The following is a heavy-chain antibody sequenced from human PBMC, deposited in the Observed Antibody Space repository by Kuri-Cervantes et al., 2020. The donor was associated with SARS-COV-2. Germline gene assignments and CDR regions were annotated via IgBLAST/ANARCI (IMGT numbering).Heavy chain of an antibody. CDR2: INPSIGST. J-gene: IGHJ6*03. V-gene: IGHV1-46*01. Sequence: ASVKVSCKASGYSFTMYHMHWVRLAPGHGLEWMAIINPSIGSTIYAQKFQGRLTVTRDTSTATVFLELSRLRSEDTAVYYCARARVGSIVVVPAAPYYMDVWGKGTTVTVSS. CDR1: GYSFTMYH. D-gene: IGHD2-2*01. CDR3: ARARVGSIVVVPAAPYYMDV.